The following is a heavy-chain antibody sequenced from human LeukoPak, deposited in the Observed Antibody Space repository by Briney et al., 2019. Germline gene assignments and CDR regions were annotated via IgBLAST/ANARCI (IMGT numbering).Heavy chain of an antibody. Sequence: GESLKISCKGSGYSFTSYLIGWVRQMPGKGLEWMGIIYPGDSDTKYSPSFQGQVIISADKSITTTYLQWSSLKASDTAIYYWARRSSIATRLFDFWGQGTLVTVSS. D-gene: IGHD6-6*01. J-gene: IGHJ4*02. CDR1: GYSFTSYL. CDR3: ARRSSIATRLFDF. V-gene: IGHV5-51*01. CDR2: IYPGDSDT.